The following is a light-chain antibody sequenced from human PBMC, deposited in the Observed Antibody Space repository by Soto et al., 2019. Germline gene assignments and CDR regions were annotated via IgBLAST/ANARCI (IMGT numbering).Light chain of an antibody. CDR1: QSVSSSY. CDR2: GAS. V-gene: IGKV3-20*01. CDR3: QQHGSSPLLT. J-gene: IGKJ4*01. Sequence: EIVLTQSPGTLSLSPGERATLSCRASQSVSSSYLACYQQKPGQAPRLLIYGASSRATGIPDRFSGSGFGTDFTLTISRLEPEDFAVYYCQQHGSSPLLTFGGGTKVEIK.